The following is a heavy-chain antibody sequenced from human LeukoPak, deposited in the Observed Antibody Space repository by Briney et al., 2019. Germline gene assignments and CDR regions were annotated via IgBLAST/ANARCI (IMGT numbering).Heavy chain of an antibody. Sequence: KPSETLSLTCTVSGGSISSSNWWGWVRQPPGKGLECIGEIYHSGTTNYNPSLKSRVTISVDKSMNHFSLKLNSVTAADTAVYYCARAFLVGYSPEEYFFDYWGQGTLVTVSS. CDR3: ARAFLVGYSPEEYFFDY. CDR2: IYHSGTT. J-gene: IGHJ4*02. CDR1: GGSISSSNW. D-gene: IGHD2-15*01. V-gene: IGHV4-4*02.